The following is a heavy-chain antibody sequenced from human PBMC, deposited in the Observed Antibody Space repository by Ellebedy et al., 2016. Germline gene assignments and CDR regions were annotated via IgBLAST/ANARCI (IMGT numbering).Heavy chain of an antibody. CDR1: GGSISGHY. D-gene: IGHD1-26*01. CDR2: IYYTGST. Sequence: SETLSLTCTVSGGSISGHYWSWIRQPPGEGLEWIGFIYYTGSTNYNPSLKSRVTISVDTSKNQLSLKLSSVTAADTAVYYCARDMRGVGATGLYYFDYWGQGTLVTVSS. CDR3: ARDMRGVGATGLYYFDY. V-gene: IGHV4-59*11. J-gene: IGHJ4*02.